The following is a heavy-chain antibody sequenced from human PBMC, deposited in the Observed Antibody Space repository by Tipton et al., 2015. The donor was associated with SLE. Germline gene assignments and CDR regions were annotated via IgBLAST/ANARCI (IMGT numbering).Heavy chain of an antibody. D-gene: IGHD1-1*01. CDR3: ARVPGLERSYSYYYYMDV. Sequence: TLSLTCAVYGESFSGYYWNWIRQPPGKGLEWIGEINHSGSTNYNPSLKSRVAMSVDTSRNQFSLKLSSVTAADTAMYYCARVPGLERSYSYYYYMDVWGKGTTVTVSS. J-gene: IGHJ6*03. V-gene: IGHV4-34*01. CDR2: INHSGST. CDR1: GESFSGYY.